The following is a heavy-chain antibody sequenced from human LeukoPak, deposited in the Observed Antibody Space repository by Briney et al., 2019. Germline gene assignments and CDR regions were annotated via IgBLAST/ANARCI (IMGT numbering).Heavy chain of an antibody. D-gene: IGHD2/OR15-2a*01. CDR1: GFTFSSYE. CDR3: ARRSSRSFDY. V-gene: IGHV3-48*03. Sequence: PGGSLRLSCAASGFTFSSYEMNWVRQAPGKGLEWVSYISSSGNTIYYADSVKGRFTISRDNAKNSLYLQMSSLRAEDTAVYYCARRSSRSFDYWGQGTLATVSS. J-gene: IGHJ4*02. CDR2: ISSSGNTI.